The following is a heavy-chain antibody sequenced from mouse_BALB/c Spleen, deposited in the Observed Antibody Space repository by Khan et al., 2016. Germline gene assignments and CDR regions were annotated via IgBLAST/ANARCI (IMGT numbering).Heavy chain of an antibody. J-gene: IGHJ2*01. D-gene: IGHD2-1*01. CDR3: ANYGNFDY. V-gene: IGHV1-80*01. CDR1: GYAFSSYW. Sequence: QVQLQQPGAELVRPGSSVKISCKASGYAFSSYWMNWVRQRPGQGLEWIGQIYPGGGATKYNGTFKGKATLTADNSSSTAYMQLSSLTSEDSAVYFCANYGNFDYWGQGSTRTVSS. CDR2: IYPGGGAT.